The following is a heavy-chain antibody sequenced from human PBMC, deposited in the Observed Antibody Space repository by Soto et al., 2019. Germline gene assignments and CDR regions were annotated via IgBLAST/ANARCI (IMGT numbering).Heavy chain of an antibody. CDR3: ARLALRFHGAFDI. D-gene: IGHD3-3*01. CDR1: GGSFSGYY. Sequence: QVQLQQWGAGLLKPSETLSLTCAVYGGSFSGYYWSWIRQPPGKGLEWIGEINHSGSTNYNPSLKSRVTISVDTSKNQFSLKLSSVTAADTAVYYCARLALRFHGAFDIWGQGTMVTVS. CDR2: INHSGST. V-gene: IGHV4-34*01. J-gene: IGHJ3*02.